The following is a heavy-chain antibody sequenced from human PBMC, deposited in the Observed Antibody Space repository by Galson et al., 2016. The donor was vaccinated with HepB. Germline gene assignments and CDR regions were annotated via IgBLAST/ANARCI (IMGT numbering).Heavy chain of an antibody. CDR1: GVSITSGSYY. V-gene: IGHV4-61*02. CDR3: ASVAGDVDRFGMDV. Sequence: TLSLTCTVSGVSITSGSYYWTWIRQPAGKGLEWIGRMYTSGSTDYNPSLESRLTISVDTSKNQFSLKLSSVTAADSAVYYCASVAGDVDRFGMDVWGQGTTVTVSS. D-gene: IGHD6-19*01. J-gene: IGHJ6*02. CDR2: MYTSGST.